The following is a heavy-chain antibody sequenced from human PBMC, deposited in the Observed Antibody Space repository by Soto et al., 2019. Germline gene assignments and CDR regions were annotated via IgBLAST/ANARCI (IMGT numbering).Heavy chain of an antibody. J-gene: IGHJ4*02. CDR3: AHADGGGSLY. D-gene: IGHD2-15*01. CDR1: GFSLTTDRVG. V-gene: IGHV2-5*02. Sequence: QITLKESGPTLVKPTQTLTLTCTFSGFSLTTDRVGVGWIRQPPGEALEWLAVIYWDDSKTYRPSLESRLTIPKDASKDLVALTMTHMFSLDTATYYCAHADGGGSLYWGQGTLVTVSS. CDR2: IYWDDSK.